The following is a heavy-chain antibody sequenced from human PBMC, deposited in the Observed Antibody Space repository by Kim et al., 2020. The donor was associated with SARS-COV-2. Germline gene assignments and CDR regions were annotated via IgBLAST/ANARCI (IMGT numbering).Heavy chain of an antibody. J-gene: IGHJ4*01. Sequence: GGSLRLSCAASGFTFSSYSMNWVRQAPGKGLEWVSSISISGSYIDYADSVKGRFTISRDNAKNSLYLQMNSLRAEDTAVYYCARVPGYCSGGSCRYWGQGTLVTVSS. CDR3: ARVPGYCSGGSCRY. D-gene: IGHD2-15*01. CDR1: GFTFSSYS. CDR2: ISISGSYI. V-gene: IGHV3-21*01.